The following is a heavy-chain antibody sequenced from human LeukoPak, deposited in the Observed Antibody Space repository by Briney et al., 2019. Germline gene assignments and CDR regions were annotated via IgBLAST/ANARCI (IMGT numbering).Heavy chain of an antibody. V-gene: IGHV3-43*01. CDR3: AKDARPWDSSAVNY. J-gene: IGHJ4*02. Sequence: GGSLRLSCAASEFTFEDYTMHWVRQAPGKGLEWVSLINWDGGTTYYADSVKGRFTISRDNSKNSLYLLMTSLRIEDTASYYCAKDARPWDSSAVNYWGQGTPVTVSS. CDR1: EFTFEDYT. D-gene: IGHD1-26*01. CDR2: INWDGGTT.